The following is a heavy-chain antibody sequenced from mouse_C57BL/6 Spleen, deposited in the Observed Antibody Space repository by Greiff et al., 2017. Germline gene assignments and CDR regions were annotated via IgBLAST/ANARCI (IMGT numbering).Heavy chain of an antibody. V-gene: IGHV3-8*01. Sequence: EVQLQESGPGLAKPSQSLSLTCYVTGYSITSDYWNWIRQFPGNKLEYMGDISYSGSTYYKPSLKSRISITRDTSKNQYYLQLHSVTTEDTATYYCGRGGSSLDYWGQGTTLTVSS. D-gene: IGHD1-1*01. CDR1: GYSITSDY. CDR3: GRGGSSLDY. J-gene: IGHJ2*01. CDR2: ISYSGST.